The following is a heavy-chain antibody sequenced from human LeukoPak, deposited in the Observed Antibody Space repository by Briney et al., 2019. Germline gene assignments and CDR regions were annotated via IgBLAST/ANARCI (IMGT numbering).Heavy chain of an antibody. D-gene: IGHD3-22*01. J-gene: IGHJ4*02. Sequence: VGSVTVSRTASGYTFTSYGISWVRQAPGQGVEWMGWISAYNGNTNYAQTLQGRVTITTDTSTTTAYMELRSLRFDDTAVDYCARVVEVWKYYCDSSSYYHFDYWGQGTLVTVSS. V-gene: IGHV1-18*01. CDR3: ARVVEVWKYYCDSSSYYHFDY. CDR1: GYTFTSYG. CDR2: ISAYNGNT.